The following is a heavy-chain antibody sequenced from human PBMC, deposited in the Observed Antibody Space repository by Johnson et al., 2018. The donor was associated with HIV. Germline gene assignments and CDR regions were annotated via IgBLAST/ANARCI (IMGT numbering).Heavy chain of an antibody. CDR1: GFTFSSYA. Sequence: QLVESGGGLVQPGGSLRLSCAASGFTFSSYAMSWVRQAPGKGLEWVSAISGSGGSTYYADSVKGRFTISRDNSKNTLHLQMNSLRAEDTAVYYCASAWGELDDAFDIWGQGTTVTVSS. CDR3: ASAWGELDDAFDI. CDR2: ISGSGGST. D-gene: IGHD1-26*01. V-gene: IGHV3-23*04. J-gene: IGHJ3*02.